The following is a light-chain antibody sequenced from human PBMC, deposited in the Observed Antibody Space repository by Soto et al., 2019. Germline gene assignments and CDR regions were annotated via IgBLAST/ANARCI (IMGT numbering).Light chain of an antibody. CDR3: QQYDDWLRLT. J-gene: IGKJ4*01. CDR1: QSVSSY. V-gene: IGKV3-11*01. Sequence: EFVLTQSPVTLSLSPGERATRSCRASQSVSSYLAWYQKKPGQAPRLXXYDASNRATGIPARFSGSGSGTEFNLIISSLQSEDFAVYFCQQYDDWLRLTFGGGTKVDI. CDR2: DAS.